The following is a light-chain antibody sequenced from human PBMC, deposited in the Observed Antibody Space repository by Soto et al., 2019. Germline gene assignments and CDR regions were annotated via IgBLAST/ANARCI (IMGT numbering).Light chain of an antibody. J-gene: IGKJ2*01. CDR3: QQYNSYPYT. CDR2: DAS. CDR1: QTFSS. V-gene: IGKV1-5*01. Sequence: DIQMTQSPSTLSASVGDRVTITCRASQTFSSLAWYQQKPGKAPKLLIYDASTLQSGVPSRFSGSESGTEFTLTISRLQPDDFATYYCQQYNSYPYTFGQGTKLELK.